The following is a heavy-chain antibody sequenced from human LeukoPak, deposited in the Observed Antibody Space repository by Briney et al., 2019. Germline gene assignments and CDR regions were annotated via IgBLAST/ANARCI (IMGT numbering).Heavy chain of an antibody. CDR3: ATIQLWLKGSRQPGDY. CDR1: GYTFTDSY. V-gene: IGHV1-2*02. J-gene: IGHJ4*02. Sequence: ASVKVSCKTSGYTFTDSYIHWVRQAPGQGLEWMGWINPNSGGTNYAQKFQGRVTMTRDTSISTAYMELSRLRSDDTAVYYCATIQLWLKGSRQPGDYWGQGTLVTVSS. D-gene: IGHD5-18*01. CDR2: INPNSGGT.